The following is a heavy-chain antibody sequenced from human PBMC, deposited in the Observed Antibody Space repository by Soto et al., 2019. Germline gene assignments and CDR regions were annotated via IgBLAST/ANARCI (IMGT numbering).Heavy chain of an antibody. Sequence: QAQLEQSGGEVKKPGSSVKVSCKASRVAFSKFIVTWVRQAPGLGLAWVGGIIPIFGTANYAQKFQVRVTITADESPSTSYLEVNNLRSEDTAVYYCAKVRYSSPMGYYYGMDVWGQGTTVTVSS. V-gene: IGHV1-69*19. CDR2: IIPIFGTA. CDR3: AKVRYSSPMGYYYGMDV. CDR1: RVAFSKFI. D-gene: IGHD6-19*01. J-gene: IGHJ6*02.